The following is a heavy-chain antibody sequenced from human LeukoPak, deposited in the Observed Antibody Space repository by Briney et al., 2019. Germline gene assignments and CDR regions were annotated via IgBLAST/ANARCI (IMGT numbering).Heavy chain of an antibody. V-gene: IGHV3-30-3*01. CDR3: ARDRGENYDSSGYYDY. Sequence: GGSLRLSCTASGFTFSSYALHWVRQAPGKGLEWVAVISYDGSNKYYADSVKGRFTISRDNSKNTLYLQMNSLRTEDTAVYYCARDRGENYDSSGYYDYWGQGILVTVSS. CDR1: GFTFSSYA. D-gene: IGHD3-22*01. CDR2: ISYDGSNK. J-gene: IGHJ4*02.